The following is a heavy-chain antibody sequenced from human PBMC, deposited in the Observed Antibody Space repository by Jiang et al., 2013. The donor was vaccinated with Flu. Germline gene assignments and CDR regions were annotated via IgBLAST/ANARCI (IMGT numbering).Heavy chain of an antibody. CDR3: ARVPDRQFHISGYYQTGAFDI. CDR2: ISYDGSNK. V-gene: IGHV3-30-3*01. CDR1: GFTFSSYA. D-gene: IGHD3-22*01. J-gene: IGHJ3*02. Sequence: PGRSLRLSCAASGFTFSSYAMHWVRQAPGKGLEWVAVISYDGSNKYYADSVKGRFTISRDNSKNTLYLQMNSLRAEDTAVYYCARVPDRQFHISGYYQTGAFDIWGQGTMVTVSS.